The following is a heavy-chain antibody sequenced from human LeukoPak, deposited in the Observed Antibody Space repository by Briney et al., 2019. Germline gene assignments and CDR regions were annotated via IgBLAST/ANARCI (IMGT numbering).Heavy chain of an antibody. J-gene: IGHJ4*02. CDR2: ISSDGRHI. Sequence: GRSLRLSCAASGFIFSSYAVHWVRQAPGKGLEWVAVISSDGRHIFYADSVKGRFTISRDNAKNSLYLQMNSLRAEDTALYYCAKDYGSGSYLPYFDYWGQGTLVTVSS. CDR1: GFIFSSYA. D-gene: IGHD3-10*01. V-gene: IGHV3-30*04. CDR3: AKDYGSGSYLPYFDY.